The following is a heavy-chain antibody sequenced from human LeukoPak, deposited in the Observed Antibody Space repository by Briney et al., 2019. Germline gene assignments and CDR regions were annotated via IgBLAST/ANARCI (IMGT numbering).Heavy chain of an antibody. V-gene: IGHV3-23*01. D-gene: IGHD2-15*01. Sequence: PGGSLRLSCAASGFVFSSYVMSWVRQAPGKGLEWVATIGASDGGTNYADSAKGRFTISRDNSKNTLYLQMNSLAIDDTAVYYCAKNLRRVEVSGREFFGSWGQGTLVTVSS. CDR3: AKNLRRVEVSGREFFGS. CDR1: GFVFSSYV. CDR2: IGASDGGT. J-gene: IGHJ4*02.